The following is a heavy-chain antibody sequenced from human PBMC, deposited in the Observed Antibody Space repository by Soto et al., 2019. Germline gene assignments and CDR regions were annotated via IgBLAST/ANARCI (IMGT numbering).Heavy chain of an antibody. Sequence: SGPTLVNPTQALTLTCTFSGFSLRTTGVGVCWIRQPPGKALEWLALLYWDDDNRYNPSLKSRLTLTKDTSKSQVVLTLTNVDHADTATYYCAHNPPQDSGAFDIWGQGTMVTVSS. J-gene: IGHJ3*02. D-gene: IGHD6-19*01. CDR2: LYWDDDN. CDR1: GFSLRTTGVG. V-gene: IGHV2-5*02. CDR3: AHNPPQDSGAFDI.